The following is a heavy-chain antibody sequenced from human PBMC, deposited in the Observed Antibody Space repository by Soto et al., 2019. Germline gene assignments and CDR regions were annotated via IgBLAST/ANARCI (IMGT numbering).Heavy chain of an antibody. J-gene: IGHJ6*02. CDR2: ISYDGSNK. CDR3: ARDRGITMVRGVNYYGMDV. V-gene: IGHV3-30-3*01. CDR1: GFTFSSYA. Sequence: GGSLRLSCAASGFTFSSYAMHWVRQAPGKGLEWVAVISYDGSNKYYADSVKGRFTISKDNSKNTLFLQMNSLRAEDTAVYYCARDRGITMVRGVNYYGMDVWGQGTTVTVSS. D-gene: IGHD3-10*01.